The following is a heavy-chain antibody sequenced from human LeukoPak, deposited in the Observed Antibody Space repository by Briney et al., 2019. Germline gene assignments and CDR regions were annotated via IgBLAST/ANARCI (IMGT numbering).Heavy chain of an antibody. CDR3: ARDPAGTGGVY. D-gene: IGHD6-13*01. Sequence: PSETLSLTCAVYGGSFSGYYWSWIRQPPGKGLEWIGGINHSGSTNYNPSLKSRVTISVDTSKNQFSLKLSSVTAADTAVYYCARDPAGTGGVYWGQGTLVTVSS. CDR1: GGSFSGYY. CDR2: INHSGST. J-gene: IGHJ4*02. V-gene: IGHV4-34*01.